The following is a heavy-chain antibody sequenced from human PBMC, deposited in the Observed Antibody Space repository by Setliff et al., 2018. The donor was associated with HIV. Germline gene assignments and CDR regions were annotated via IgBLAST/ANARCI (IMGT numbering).Heavy chain of an antibody. CDR2: ISGSGGST. V-gene: IGHV3-23*01. Sequence: ESLKISCAASGFTFSSYSMNWVRQAPGKGLEWVSAISGSGGSTYYADSVKGRFTISRDNSKNTRDLQMNSLRAEDTAVYYCAKMGSPVGPDAFDIWGQGTMVT. CDR1: GFTFSSYS. CDR3: AKMGSPVGPDAFDI. J-gene: IGHJ3*02. D-gene: IGHD3-16*01.